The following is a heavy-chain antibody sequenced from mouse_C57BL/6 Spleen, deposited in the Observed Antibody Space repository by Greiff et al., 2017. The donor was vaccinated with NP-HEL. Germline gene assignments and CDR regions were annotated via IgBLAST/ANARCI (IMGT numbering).Heavy chain of an antibody. D-gene: IGHD2-4*01. J-gene: IGHJ2*01. V-gene: IGHV1-4*01. CDR1: GYTFTSYT. Sequence: VQLQQSGAELARPGASVKMSCKASGYTFTSYTMHWVKQRPGQGLDWIGYLNPSSGYTKDNQKFKDKATLTADKSSSPAYMQLSSLTSEDSAVYYCASHYYDYDGYYFDYWGQGTTLTVSS. CDR3: ASHYYDYDGYYFDY. CDR2: LNPSSGYT.